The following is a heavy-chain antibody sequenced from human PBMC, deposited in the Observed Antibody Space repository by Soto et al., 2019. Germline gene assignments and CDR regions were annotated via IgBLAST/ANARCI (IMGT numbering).Heavy chain of an antibody. CDR3: AKVSEMGSMTEGYYYYMDV. V-gene: IGHV1-69*02. D-gene: IGHD3-10*01. CDR1: GGTFSNYT. J-gene: IGHJ6*03. Sequence: QVQLVQSGAEVKESGSSVKVSCKASGGTFSNYTISWVRQAPGQGLEWMGRIIPILGIANYPQKFQGRVTITADKSTNTAYLELSSLRSEDTAMYYCAKVSEMGSMTEGYYYYMDVWGKGTTVTVSS. CDR2: IIPILGIA.